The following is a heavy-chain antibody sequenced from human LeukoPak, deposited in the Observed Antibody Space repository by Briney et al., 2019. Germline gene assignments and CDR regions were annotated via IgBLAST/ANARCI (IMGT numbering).Heavy chain of an antibody. Sequence: GGSLRLSCAASGFTFSSYGIHWVRQAPGKGLEWVAFIQYDGSNKYYADSVKGRFTISRDNAKNSLYLQMSSLRAEDTAVYYCTRVEETATTAAIIRKYSYYYYYMDVWGKGNTVTVSS. D-gene: IGHD4-11*01. CDR2: IQYDGSNK. CDR1: GFTFSSYG. V-gene: IGHV3-30*02. J-gene: IGHJ6*03. CDR3: TRVEETATTAAIIRKYSYYYYYMDV.